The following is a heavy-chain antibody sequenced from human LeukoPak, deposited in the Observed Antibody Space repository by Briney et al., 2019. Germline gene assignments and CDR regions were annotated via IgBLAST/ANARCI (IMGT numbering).Heavy chain of an antibody. CDR2: ISSSSSYI. CDR1: VFTLSSYS. Sequence: GGSLRLSCAASVFTLSSYSMNWVCQAPGKGLEWVSSISSSSSYIYYADSVKGRFTISRDNAKNSLYLQMNSLRAEDTAVYYCARDGYNPLDYWGQGTLVTVSS. CDR3: ARDGYNPLDY. V-gene: IGHV3-21*01. J-gene: IGHJ4*02. D-gene: IGHD5-24*01.